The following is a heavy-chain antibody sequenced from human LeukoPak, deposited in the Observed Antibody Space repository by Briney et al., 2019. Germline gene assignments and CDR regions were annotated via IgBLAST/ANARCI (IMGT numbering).Heavy chain of an antibody. CDR2: INHSGST. Sequence: SETLSLTCAVYGGSFSGYCWSWIRQPPGKGLEWIGEINHSGSTNYNPSLKSRVTISVDTSKNQFSLKLSSVTAADTAVYYCAGYCSSTSCYETFDYWGQGTLVTVSS. CDR3: AGYCSSTSCYETFDY. J-gene: IGHJ4*02. V-gene: IGHV4-34*01. CDR1: GGSFSGYC. D-gene: IGHD2-2*01.